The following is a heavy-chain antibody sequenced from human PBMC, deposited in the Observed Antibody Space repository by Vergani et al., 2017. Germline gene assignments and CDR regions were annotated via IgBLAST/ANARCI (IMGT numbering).Heavy chain of an antibody. CDR1: GYTFTSYY. CDR3: ARALGSSGYQAIDY. V-gene: IGHV1-46*01. D-gene: IGHD3-22*01. CDR2: INPSGGST. J-gene: IGHJ4*02. Sequence: QVQLVQSGAEVKKPGASVKVSCQASGYTFTSYYIHWVRQAPGQGLEWMGVINPSGGSTNYAQNFQGRVTMTRDTSISTAYMELSRLRSDDTAVYYCARALGSSGYQAIDYWGQGTLVTVSS.